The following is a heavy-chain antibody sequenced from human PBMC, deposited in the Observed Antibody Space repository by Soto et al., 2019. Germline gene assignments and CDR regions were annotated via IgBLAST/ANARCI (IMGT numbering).Heavy chain of an antibody. CDR2: INPNSGGT. D-gene: IGHD6-13*01. CDR3: ARGYSSSWYIYNWFDP. V-gene: IGHV1-2*04. CDR1: GNTFTGYY. Sequence: GASVKVSCKASGNTFTGYYIHWVRQAPGQGPEWMGWINPNSGGTNYAQKFQGWVTMTRDTSISTAYMELSRLRSDDTAVYYCARGYSSSWYIYNWFDPWGQGTLVTVSS. J-gene: IGHJ5*02.